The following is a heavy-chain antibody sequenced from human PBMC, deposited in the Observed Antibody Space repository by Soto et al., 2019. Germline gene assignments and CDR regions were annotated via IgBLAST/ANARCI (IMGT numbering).Heavy chain of an antibody. J-gene: IGHJ4*02. CDR3: TREPLDGYRFDY. D-gene: IGHD5-18*01. Sequence: PGGSLRLSCAASGFTFSSHSMNWVRQAPGKGLEWVSYISSTSSAIYYADSVKGRFTISRDNAKNSLYLQMNSLKSEDTALFYCTREPLDGYRFDYWGQGAQVTVSS. V-gene: IGHV3-48*01. CDR1: GFTFSSHS. CDR2: ISSTSSAI.